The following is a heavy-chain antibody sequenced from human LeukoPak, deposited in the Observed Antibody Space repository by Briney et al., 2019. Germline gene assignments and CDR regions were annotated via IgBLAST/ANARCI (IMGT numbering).Heavy chain of an antibody. CDR3: LRDAQRPRLTPDY. D-gene: IGHD6-25*01. CDR1: GYTFNTYG. CDR2: ISTYNGDV. J-gene: IGHJ4*02. V-gene: IGHV1-18*01. Sequence: ASVKVSCKASGYTFNTYGISWVRQAPGQGLEWMGWISTYNGDVIYVQNLQGRVTMTTDTSTSTAYMELMNLRSDDTAVYYCLRDAQRPRLTPDYWGQGTLVTVSS.